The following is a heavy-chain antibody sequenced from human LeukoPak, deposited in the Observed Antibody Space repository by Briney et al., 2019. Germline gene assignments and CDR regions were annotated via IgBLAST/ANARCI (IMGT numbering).Heavy chain of an antibody. Sequence: ASVKVSCKASGYTFTSYGISWVRQAPGQGLERMGWISAYNGNTNYAQKLQGRVTMTTDTSTSTAYMELRSLRSDDTAVYYCARVPRYSSSWYDDYWGQGTLVTVSS. D-gene: IGHD6-13*01. CDR2: ISAYNGNT. V-gene: IGHV1-18*01. J-gene: IGHJ4*02. CDR1: GYTFTSYG. CDR3: ARVPRYSSSWYDDY.